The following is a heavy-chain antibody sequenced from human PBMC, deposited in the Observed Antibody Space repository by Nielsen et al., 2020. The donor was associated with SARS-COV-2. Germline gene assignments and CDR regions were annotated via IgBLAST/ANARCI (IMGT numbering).Heavy chain of an antibody. CDR3: ARTAENWGPANFDY. CDR2: IYHVGTT. Sequence: SETLSLTCAVSGASISSGGYSWSWIRQSPGKGLEWIGYIYHVGTTYYNPSLKSRVTISIDTSKNRFSLRLSSVTAADTAVYYCARTAENWGPANFDYWGQGTPVTVSS. D-gene: IGHD7-27*01. V-gene: IGHV4-30-2*05. CDR1: GASISSGGYS. J-gene: IGHJ4*02.